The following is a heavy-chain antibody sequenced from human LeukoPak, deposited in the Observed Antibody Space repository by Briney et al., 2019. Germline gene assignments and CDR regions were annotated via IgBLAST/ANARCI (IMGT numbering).Heavy chain of an antibody. CDR3: ARESNFWSGYYKGVFAFDI. CDR1: GFTFSSYG. CDR2: IWYDGSNK. Sequence: EAGGSLRLSCAASGFTFSSYGMHWVRQAPGKGLEWVAVIWYDGSNKYYADSVKGRFTISRDNSKNTLYLQMNSLRAEDTAVYYCARESNFWSGYYKGVFAFDIWGQGTMVTVSS. D-gene: IGHD3-3*01. V-gene: IGHV3-33*01. J-gene: IGHJ3*02.